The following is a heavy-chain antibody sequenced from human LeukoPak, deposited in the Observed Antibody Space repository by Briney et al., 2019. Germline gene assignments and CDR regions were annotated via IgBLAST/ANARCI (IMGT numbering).Heavy chain of an antibody. Sequence: ASVKVSCKASGYTFTGYYIHWVRQAPGQGLEWMGWINPDSGGTMSAQKFQGRVTMTRDTSISTAYMELSRLRSDDTAVYYCARDLEGLERYFDYWGQGTLVTVSP. J-gene: IGHJ4*02. CDR2: INPDSGGT. V-gene: IGHV1-2*02. CDR3: ARDLEGLERYFDY. D-gene: IGHD1-1*01. CDR1: GYTFTGYY.